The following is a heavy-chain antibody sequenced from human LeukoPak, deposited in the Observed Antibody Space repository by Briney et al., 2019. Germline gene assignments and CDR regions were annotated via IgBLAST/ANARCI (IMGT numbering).Heavy chain of an antibody. J-gene: IGHJ4*02. CDR1: GGSISSYY. Sequence: SETLSLTCTVSGGSISSYYWSWIRRPAGKGLEWIGRIYTSGSTNYNPSLKSRVTMSVDTSKNQFSLKLSSVTAADTAVYYCARERHYYGSGTDSSRPDYWGQGTLVTVSS. CDR3: ARERHYYGSGTDSSRPDY. D-gene: IGHD3-10*01. CDR2: IYTSGST. V-gene: IGHV4-4*07.